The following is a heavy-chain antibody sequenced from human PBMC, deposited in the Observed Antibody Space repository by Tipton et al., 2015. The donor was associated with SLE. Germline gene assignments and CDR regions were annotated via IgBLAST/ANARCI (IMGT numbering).Heavy chain of an antibody. CDR2: IYYSGCT. CDR3: ARLGIAVAGPTDY. CDR1: GGSISSSSYY. D-gene: IGHD6-19*01. V-gene: IGHV4-39*07. Sequence: TLSLTCTVSGGSISSSSYYWGWIRQPPGKGLEWIGSIYYSGCTYYNPSLKSRVTISVDTSKNQFSLKLSSVTAADTAVYYCARLGIAVAGPTDYWGQGTLVTVSS. J-gene: IGHJ4*02.